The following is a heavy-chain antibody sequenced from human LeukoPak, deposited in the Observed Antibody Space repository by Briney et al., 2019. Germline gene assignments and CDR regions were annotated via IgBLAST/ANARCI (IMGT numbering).Heavy chain of an antibody. CDR1: GGSISSYY. J-gene: IGHJ2*01. CDR3: TAASGSYWYFDL. D-gene: IGHD6-13*01. Sequence: PSETLSLTCAVSGGSISSYYWSWIRQPPGKGLEWIGFIYDIGSTNYNPSLKSRLTLSVDTSKSQSSLSLSSVTAAATAVYYCTAASGSYWYFDLWGRGTLVTVSS. V-gene: IGHV4-59*08. CDR2: IYDIGST.